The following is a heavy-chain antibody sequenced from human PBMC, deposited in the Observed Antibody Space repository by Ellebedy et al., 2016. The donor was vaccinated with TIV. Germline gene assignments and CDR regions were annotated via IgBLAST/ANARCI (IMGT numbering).Heavy chain of an antibody. CDR3: ARDSPGWSAFDI. J-gene: IGHJ3*02. V-gene: IGHV3-48*02. CDR1: GFTFGSYN. D-gene: IGHD3-9*01. Sequence: GESLKISXAASGFTFGSYNMNWVRQAPGKGLEWVSYISSVLTIYYADSVKGRFTISRDNAKNSLYLQLNSLRDEDTAVYYCARDSPGWSAFDIWGQGTMVTVSS. CDR2: ISSVLTI.